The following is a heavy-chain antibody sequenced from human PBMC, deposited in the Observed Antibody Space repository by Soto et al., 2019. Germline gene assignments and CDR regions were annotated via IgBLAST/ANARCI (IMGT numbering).Heavy chain of an antibody. CDR1: GYTFTGYY. D-gene: IGHD3-10*01. CDR3: AREGVATMVRGIPEGYYGMDV. J-gene: IGHJ6*02. Sequence: ASVKVSCKASGYTFTGYYMHWVRQAPGQGLEWMGWINPNSGGTNYAQKFQGWVTMTRDTSISTAYMELSRLGSDDTAVYYCAREGVATMVRGIPEGYYGMDVWGQGTTVTVSS. V-gene: IGHV1-2*04. CDR2: INPNSGGT.